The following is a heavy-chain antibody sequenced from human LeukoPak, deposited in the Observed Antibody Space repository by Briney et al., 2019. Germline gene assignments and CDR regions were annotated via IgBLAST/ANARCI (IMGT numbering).Heavy chain of an antibody. Sequence: PSETLSLTCFVSGGSISTYYWTWIRQPPGQALELIGVVYYNGITKYNPSLKSRVTISVDTSKNQFSLKLNSVTAADTAVYYCARRLAVTGRYYFDYWGQGALVTVSS. J-gene: IGHJ4*02. CDR2: VYYNGIT. CDR1: GGSISTYY. CDR3: ARRLAVTGRYYFDY. D-gene: IGHD6-19*01. V-gene: IGHV4-59*08.